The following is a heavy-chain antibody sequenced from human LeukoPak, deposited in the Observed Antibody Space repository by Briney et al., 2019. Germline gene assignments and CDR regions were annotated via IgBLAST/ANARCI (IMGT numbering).Heavy chain of an antibody. D-gene: IGHD1-26*01. V-gene: IGHV3-49*03. CDR2: IRSNAYDGTT. Sequence: PGGSLRLSCTASGFTFDDYAMSWSRQAPGKGLGWISFIRSNAYDGTTEYAASVKGRFTISRDDSKNIVYLHMNSLRVEDTAVYYCTKDGEDGTYYDYWGQGTLVTVSS. CDR3: TKDGEDGTYYDY. J-gene: IGHJ4*02. CDR1: GFTFDDYA.